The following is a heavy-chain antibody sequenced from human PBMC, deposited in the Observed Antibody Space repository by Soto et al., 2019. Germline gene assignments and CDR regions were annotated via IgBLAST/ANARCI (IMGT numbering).Heavy chain of an antibody. CDR1: GGSFSGYY. V-gene: IGHV4-34*01. J-gene: IGHJ6*02. Sequence: KTSETLSLTCAVYGGSFSGYYWSWIRQPPGKGLEWIGEINHSGSTNYNPSLKSRVTISVDTSKNQFSLKLSSVTAADTAVYYCARGPAYCGGDCGNYYYYGMDVWGQGTTVTVSS. D-gene: IGHD2-21*02. CDR2: INHSGST. CDR3: ARGPAYCGGDCGNYYYYGMDV.